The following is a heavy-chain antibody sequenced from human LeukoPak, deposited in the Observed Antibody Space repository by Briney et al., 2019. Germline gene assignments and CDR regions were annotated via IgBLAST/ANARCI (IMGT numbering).Heavy chain of an antibody. CDR2: ISAYNGNT. D-gene: IGHD2-2*01. V-gene: IGHV1-18*01. CDR3: ARDIRLRDIVVVPAATATGRDI. CDR1: GYTFTKYG. J-gene: IGHJ3*02. Sequence: ASVKVSCKASGYTFTKYGITWVRQAPGQGLEWLGWISAYNGNTDYEQNLQGRVTMTTDTSTSTAYMELRSLRSDDTAVYYCARDIRLRDIVVVPAATATGRDIWGQGTMVTVSS.